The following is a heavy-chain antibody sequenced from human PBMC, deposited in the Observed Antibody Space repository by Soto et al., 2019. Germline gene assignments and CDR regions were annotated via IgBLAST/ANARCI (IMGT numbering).Heavy chain of an antibody. CDR2: MNPGSGNT. CDR1: GYTFTNYE. CDR3: ARMASSGSLNWFDP. Sequence: GASVKVSCKASGYTFTNYEINWVRQATGQGLEWMGWMNPGSGNTGYAHKFQGRVTMTRNISISTSYMELSRLGSDDTAIYYCARMASSGSLNWFDPWGQGTLVTVS. V-gene: IGHV1-8*01. D-gene: IGHD3-10*01. J-gene: IGHJ5*02.